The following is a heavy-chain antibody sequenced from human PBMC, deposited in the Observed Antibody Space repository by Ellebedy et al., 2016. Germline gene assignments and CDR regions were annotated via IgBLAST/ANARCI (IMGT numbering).Heavy chain of an antibody. D-gene: IGHD1-26*01. Sequence: GESLKISXAASGFTFSSHWMSWIRQVPGKGLEWVANINQDGSAEYYVDSVKGRFTISRDNAKNSLYLQMNSLRAEDTAVYYCARRAWAVGAFDIWGQGTRVTVSS. V-gene: IGHV3-7*03. J-gene: IGHJ3*02. CDR3: ARRAWAVGAFDI. CDR2: INQDGSAE. CDR1: GFTFSSHW.